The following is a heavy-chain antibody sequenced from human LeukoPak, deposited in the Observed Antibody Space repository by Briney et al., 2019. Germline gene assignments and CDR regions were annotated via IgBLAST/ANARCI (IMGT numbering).Heavy chain of an antibody. CDR1: RGSVGSSTYY. Sequence: SGTLSHTRTVSRGSVGSSTYYWGWIRLPPGKGLEWIASSAYSGSTYNPSLKRRVTITVDTSKNQFSLKLSSVTAEDTAVYYCTRLGFCTRTSYPWGQGTLVTVSS. D-gene: IGHD2-2*01. V-gene: IGHV4-39*01. CDR2: SAYSGST. J-gene: IGHJ5*02. CDR3: TRLGFCTRTSYP.